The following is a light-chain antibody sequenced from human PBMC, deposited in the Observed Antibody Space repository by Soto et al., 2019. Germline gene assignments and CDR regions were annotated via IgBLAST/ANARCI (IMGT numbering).Light chain of an antibody. Sequence: EIVLTQSPSSLSLSPGERATISCRARQSVNRYLAWYQHRPGQAPRLLIYDASNRATGIPARFSGSGSGTDFTLTISSLEPEDFAVYYCQQRSNWPRGTFGQGTKVDI. CDR3: QQRSNWPRGT. J-gene: IGKJ1*01. V-gene: IGKV3-11*01. CDR1: QSVNRY. CDR2: DAS.